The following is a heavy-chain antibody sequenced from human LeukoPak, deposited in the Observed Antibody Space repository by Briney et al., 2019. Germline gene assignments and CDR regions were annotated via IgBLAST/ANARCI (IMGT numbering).Heavy chain of an antibody. Sequence: GALRLFCAASGFTFSRLAMSWVRQAPGKGLGWVSAISNNGGYTYYADSVQGRFTISRDNSKSTLCLQMNSLRAEDTAVYYCAKQLGYCSDGSCYFPYWGQGTLVTVSS. CDR2: ISNNGGYT. CDR1: GFTFSRLA. V-gene: IGHV3-23*01. J-gene: IGHJ4*02. D-gene: IGHD2-15*01. CDR3: AKQLGYCSDGSCYFPY.